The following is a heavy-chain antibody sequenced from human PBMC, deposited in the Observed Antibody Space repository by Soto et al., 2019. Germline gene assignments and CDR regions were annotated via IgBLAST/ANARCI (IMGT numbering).Heavy chain of an antibody. CDR1: GFTFSSYA. CDR2: ISYDGSNK. Sequence: QVQLVESGGGVVQPGRSLRLSCAASGFTFSSYAMHWVRQAPGKGLEWVAVISYDGSNKYYADSVKGRFTISRDNSKNTLYLQMNSLRAEDTAVYYCARGPIVGAPYYYYGMDVCGQGTTVTVSS. J-gene: IGHJ6*02. D-gene: IGHD1-26*01. V-gene: IGHV3-30-3*01. CDR3: ARGPIVGAPYYYYGMDV.